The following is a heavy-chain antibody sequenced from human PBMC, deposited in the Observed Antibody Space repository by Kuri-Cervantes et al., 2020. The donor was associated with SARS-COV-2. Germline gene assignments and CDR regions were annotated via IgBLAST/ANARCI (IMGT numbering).Heavy chain of an antibody. CDR1: GFTFSSYD. D-gene: IGHD3-3*01. J-gene: IGHJ6*03. V-gene: IGHV3-13*03. CDR2: IGTAGDT. Sequence: GESLKISCAACGFTFSSYDMHWVRQATGKGLEWVSAIGTAGDTYYPGSVKGQFTISRENAENSLYLQMNSLRAGDTAVYYCARDTRYYDFWSGYVSSENFSRSHYYYYMDVWGKGTTVTVSS. CDR3: ARDTRYYDFWSGYVSSENFSRSHYYYYMDV.